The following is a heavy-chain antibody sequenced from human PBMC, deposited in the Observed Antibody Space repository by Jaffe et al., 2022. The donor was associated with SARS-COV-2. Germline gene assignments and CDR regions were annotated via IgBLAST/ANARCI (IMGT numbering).Heavy chain of an antibody. CDR3: AKARGDIVVVPAATNWFDP. CDR2: ISGSGGST. V-gene: IGHV3-23*01. Sequence: EVQLLESGGGLVQPGGSLRLSCAASGFTFSSYAMSWVRQAPGKGLEWVSAISGSGGSTYYADSVKGRFTISRDNSKNTLYLQMNSLRAEDTAVYYCAKARGDIVVVPAATNWFDPWGQGTLVTVSS. J-gene: IGHJ5*02. CDR1: GFTFSSYA. D-gene: IGHD2-2*01.